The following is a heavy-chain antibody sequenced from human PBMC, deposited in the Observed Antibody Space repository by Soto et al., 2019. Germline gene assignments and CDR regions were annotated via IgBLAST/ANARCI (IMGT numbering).Heavy chain of an antibody. CDR3: AREGYCSGGSCYTDLDY. CDR1: GDSVSSNSAA. V-gene: IGHV6-1*01. CDR2: TYYRSKWYN. Sequence: SQTLSLTCAISGDSVSSNSAAWNWIRQSPSRGLEWLGRTYYRSKWYNDYAVSVKSRITINPDTSKNQFSLQLNSVTPEDTAVYYCAREGYCSGGSCYTDLDYWGQGTLVTVSS. J-gene: IGHJ4*02. D-gene: IGHD2-15*01.